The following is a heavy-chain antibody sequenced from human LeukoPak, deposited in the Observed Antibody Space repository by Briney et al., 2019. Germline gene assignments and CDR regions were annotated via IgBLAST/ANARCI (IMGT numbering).Heavy chain of an antibody. CDR1: GGSFSGYY. V-gene: IGHV4-34*01. D-gene: IGHD3-10*01. J-gene: IGHJ5*02. CDR3: ASRAHVSGSYYNNRFDP. Sequence: SETLSLTCAVYGGSFSGYYWSWIGQPPGKGLEWIREINHSGSTNYNPSLKSRVTISVDTSKNQFSLKLSSVTAADTAVYYCASRAHVSGSYYNNRFDPWGQGTLVTVSS. CDR2: INHSGST.